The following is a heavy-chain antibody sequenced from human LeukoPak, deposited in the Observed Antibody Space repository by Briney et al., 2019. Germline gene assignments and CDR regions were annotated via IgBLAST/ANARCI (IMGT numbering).Heavy chain of an antibody. CDR3: ARGLYDYVWGSNDAFDI. CDR1: GYTFTSYD. D-gene: IGHD3-16*01. Sequence: ASVKVSCKASGYTFTSYDINWVRQATGQGLEWMGWINPNSGGTNYAQKFQGRVTMTRDTSISTAYMELSRLRSDDTAVYYCARGLYDYVWGSNDAFDIWGQGTMVTVSS. V-gene: IGHV1-2*02. J-gene: IGHJ3*02. CDR2: INPNSGGT.